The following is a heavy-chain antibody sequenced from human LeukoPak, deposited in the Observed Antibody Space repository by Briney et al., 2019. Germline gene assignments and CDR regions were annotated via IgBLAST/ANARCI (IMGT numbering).Heavy chain of an antibody. CDR1: GFTFTSHW. Sequence: PGGSLRLSCAASGFTFTSHWMSWVRQAPGKGLEWVARMNLDGSEKYYVDFVKGRFTISRDNAKTSLYLEMNSLRAEDTAVYYCARDATYCTNGVCYTRFDYWGQGTLVTVSS. J-gene: IGHJ4*02. CDR3: ARDATYCTNGVCYTRFDY. CDR2: MNLDGSEK. V-gene: IGHV3-7*01. D-gene: IGHD2-8*01.